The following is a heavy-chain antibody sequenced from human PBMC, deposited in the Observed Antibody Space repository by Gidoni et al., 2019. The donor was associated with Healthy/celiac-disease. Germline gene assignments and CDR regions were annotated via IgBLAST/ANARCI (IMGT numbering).Heavy chain of an antibody. J-gene: IGHJ4*02. CDR1: GFTFSSYS. D-gene: IGHD6-19*01. CDR2: ISSSSSTI. CDR3: ARDHIAVAPDYFDY. Sequence: EVQLVESGGGLVQPGGSLRLSCAASGFTFSSYSMNWVRQAPGKGLEWVSYISSSSSTIYYADSVKGRFTISRDNAKNSLYLQMNSLRAEDTAVYYCARDHIAVAPDYFDYWGQGTLVTVSS. V-gene: IGHV3-48*01.